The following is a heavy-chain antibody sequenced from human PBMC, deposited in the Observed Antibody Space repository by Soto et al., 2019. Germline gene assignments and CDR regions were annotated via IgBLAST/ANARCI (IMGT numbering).Heavy chain of an antibody. D-gene: IGHD3-10*01. CDR2: IIPIIDVA. V-gene: IGHV1-69*02. Sequence: QLVQSGAEVKKPGSSVKVSCKASGGDFLSFTISWVRQAPGQGPEWMGTIIPIIDVAKNAQKFQGRVAITADTATSTVYMELRSLRSDDTAVYYCAQMWFGELWHGMDVWGQGTTITVSS. J-gene: IGHJ6*02. CDR3: AQMWFGELWHGMDV. CDR1: GGDFLSFT.